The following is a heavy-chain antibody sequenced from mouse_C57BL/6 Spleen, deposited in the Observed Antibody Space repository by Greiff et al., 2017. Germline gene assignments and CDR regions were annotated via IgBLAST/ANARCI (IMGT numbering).Heavy chain of an antibody. D-gene: IGHD2-13*01. Sequence: DVQLVESEGGLVQPGSSMKLSCTASGFTFSDYYMAWVRQVPEKGLEWVANINYDGSSTYYLDSLKSRFIISRDNAKNILYLQMSSLKSEDTATYYCARGGDYASFFDYWGQGTTLTVSS. J-gene: IGHJ2*01. CDR2: INYDGSST. V-gene: IGHV5-16*01. CDR3: ARGGDYASFFDY. CDR1: GFTFSDYY.